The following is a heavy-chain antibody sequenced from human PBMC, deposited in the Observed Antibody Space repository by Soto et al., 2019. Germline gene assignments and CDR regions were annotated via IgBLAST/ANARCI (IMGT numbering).Heavy chain of an antibody. CDR3: GRMCNWSGGTCPFDY. CDR2: IDWDDDK. Sequence: SGPTLVNPPQTLTLTCTFSGFSLSTSGMRVSWIRQPPGKALEWLARIDWDDDKFYNTSLKTRLTISKDSSKNQVVLTMTNMDPVDTATYYCGRMCNWSGGTCPFDYWGQGALVTVYS. V-gene: IGHV2-70*04. CDR1: GFSLSTSGMR. J-gene: IGHJ4*02. D-gene: IGHD2-15*01.